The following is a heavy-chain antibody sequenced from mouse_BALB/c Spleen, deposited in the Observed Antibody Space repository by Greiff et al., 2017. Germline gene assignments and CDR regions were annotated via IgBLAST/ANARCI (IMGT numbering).Heavy chain of an antibody. D-gene: IGHD2-1*01. CDR1: GDSITSGY. V-gene: IGHV3-8*02. CDR3: SYGNPAWFAY. J-gene: IGHJ3*01. Sequence: EVQLKESGPSLVKPSQTLSLTCSVTGDSITSGYWNWIRKFPGNKLEYMGYISYSGSTYYNPSLKSRISITRDTSKNQYYLQLNSVTTEDTATYYCSYGNPAWFAYWGQGTLVTVSA. CDR2: ISYSGST.